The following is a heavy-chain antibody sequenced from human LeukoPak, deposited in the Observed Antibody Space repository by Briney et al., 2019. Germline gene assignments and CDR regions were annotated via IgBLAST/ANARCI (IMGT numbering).Heavy chain of an antibody. Sequence: ASLTVSCKTSGYTFTGYYMHWVRQAPGLGLEWMGWINPNSGGTNYAQNFQGRVTMTRDTSISTAYMELSRLRSDDTAVYYCAREHSSGYYFDAFDIWGQGTMVTVS. D-gene: IGHD3-22*01. V-gene: IGHV1-2*02. CDR2: INPNSGGT. CDR1: GYTFTGYY. J-gene: IGHJ3*02. CDR3: AREHSSGYYFDAFDI.